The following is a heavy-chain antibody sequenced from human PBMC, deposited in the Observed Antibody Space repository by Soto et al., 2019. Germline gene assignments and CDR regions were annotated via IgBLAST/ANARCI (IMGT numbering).Heavy chain of an antibody. CDR1: GFTFSSYG. CDR2: ISYDGSNK. V-gene: IGHV3-30*18. Sequence: QVQLVESGGGVVQPGRSLRLSCAASGFTFSSYGMHWVRQAPGKGLEWVAVISYDGSNKYYADSVKGRFTISRDNSKNTLYLQMNSLRAVDTAVYYCAKTHIVVVVAPTLFDYWGQGTLVTVSS. CDR3: AKTHIVVVVAPTLFDY. D-gene: IGHD2-15*01. J-gene: IGHJ4*02.